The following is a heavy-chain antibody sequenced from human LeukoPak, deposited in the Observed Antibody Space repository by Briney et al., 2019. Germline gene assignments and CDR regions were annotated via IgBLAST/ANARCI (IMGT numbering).Heavy chain of an antibody. CDR1: GYTFTSYD. CDR3: AREAWMGNYDRSGYGGNWFDP. CDR2: MNPNSGNT. J-gene: IGHJ5*02. D-gene: IGHD3-22*01. Sequence: GASVKVSCKASGYTFTSYDINWVRQATGQGLEWMGWMNPNSGNTGYAQKFQGRVTMTRNTSISTAYMELSSLRSEDPGVYYCAREAWMGNYDRSGYGGNWFDPWGQGTLVTVSS. V-gene: IGHV1-8*01.